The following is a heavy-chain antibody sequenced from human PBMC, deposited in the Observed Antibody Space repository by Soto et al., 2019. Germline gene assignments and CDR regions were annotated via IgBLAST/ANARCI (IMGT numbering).Heavy chain of an antibody. CDR1: GGSISSGGYY. CDR2: IYYSGST. J-gene: IGHJ1*01. CDR3: ARGKRWLQQGVLLAEYFQH. Sequence: SETLSLTCTVSGGSISSGGYYWSWIRQHPGKGLEWIGYIYYSGSTYYNPSLKSRVTISVDTSKNQFSLKLSSVTAADTAVYYCARGKRWLQQGVLLAEYFQHWGQGTLVTVSS. D-gene: IGHD5-12*01. V-gene: IGHV4-31*03.